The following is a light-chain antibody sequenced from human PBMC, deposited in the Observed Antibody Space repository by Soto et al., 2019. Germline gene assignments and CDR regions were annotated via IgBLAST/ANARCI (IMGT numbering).Light chain of an antibody. V-gene: IGKV3-11*01. CDR3: QQRYNWPPLT. J-gene: IGKJ5*01. Sequence: VELTQSPATLSLSPGERATLSCRASDTINIYLAWYQQKPGQAPRLLIYDASNRATGIPARFSGSGSGTDCTLTISSLEPEDFAIYYCQQRYNWPPLTFGQGTRLEMK. CDR2: DAS. CDR1: DTINIY.